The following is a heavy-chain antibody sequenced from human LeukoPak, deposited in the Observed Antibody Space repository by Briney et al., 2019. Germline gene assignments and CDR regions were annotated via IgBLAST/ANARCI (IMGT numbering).Heavy chain of an antibody. D-gene: IGHD3-22*01. V-gene: IGHV1-2*06. J-gene: IGHJ4*02. CDR2: INPNSGGT. CDR3: ARGRRFHHDSSGYYLYYFDY. CDR1: GYTFTGYY. Sequence: ASVKVSCKASGYTFTGYYMHWVRQAPGQGLEWMGRINPNSGGTNYAQKFQGRVTMTRDTSISTAYMELSRLRSDDTAVYYCARGRRFHHDSSGYYLYYFDYWGQGTLVTVSS.